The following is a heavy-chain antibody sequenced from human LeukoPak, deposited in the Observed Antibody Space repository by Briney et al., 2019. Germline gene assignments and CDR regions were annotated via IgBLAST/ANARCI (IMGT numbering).Heavy chain of an antibody. CDR1: GGSLSDSG. V-gene: IGHV4-34*01. Sequence: SETLSLTCAVYGGSLSDSGWSWIRQPPGKGLEWIGEISHTGITKYSPSLKSRVTLSEDTSKSLFSLRLSSVTAADAAIYYCARVSYYDSGGYYRGPYYYMDVWGKGTTVIVSS. J-gene: IGHJ6*03. CDR3: ARVSYYDSGGYYRGPYYYMDV. D-gene: IGHD3-22*01. CDR2: ISHTGIT.